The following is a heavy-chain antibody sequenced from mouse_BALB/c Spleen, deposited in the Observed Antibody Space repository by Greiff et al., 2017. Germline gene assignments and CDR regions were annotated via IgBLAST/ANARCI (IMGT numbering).Heavy chain of an antibody. D-gene: IGHD2-14*01. V-gene: IGHV5-12-1*01. J-gene: IGHJ4*01. CDR3: ARSYRYGYYAMDY. CDR1: GFAFSSYD. Sequence: EVKVVESGGGLVKPGGSLKLSCAASGFAFSSYDMSWVRQTPEKRLEWVAYISSGGGSTYYPDTVKGRFTISRDNAKNTLYLQMSSLKSEDTAMYYCARSYRYGYYAMDYWGQGTSVTVSS. CDR2: ISSGGGST.